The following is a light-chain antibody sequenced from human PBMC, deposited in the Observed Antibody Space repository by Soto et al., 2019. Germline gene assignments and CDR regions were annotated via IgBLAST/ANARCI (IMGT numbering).Light chain of an antibody. J-gene: IGLJ6*01. CDR1: NSDVGGYNY. Sequence: QSALTQPASVSGSPGQSITISCTGTNSDVGGYNYVSWYQQHPAKAPKLMIYEVSNRPSGVSNRFSGSKSGNTASLTISGLQADDEADYYCISFTISSSLYVFGSGTKLTVL. CDR2: EVS. V-gene: IGLV2-14*01. CDR3: ISFTISSSLYV.